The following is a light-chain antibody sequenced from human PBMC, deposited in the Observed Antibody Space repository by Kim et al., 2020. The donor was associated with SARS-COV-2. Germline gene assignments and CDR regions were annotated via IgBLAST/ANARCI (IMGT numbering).Light chain of an antibody. Sequence: GQSVTISFTGTSSDVGGYNYVSWYQQHPGKAPKLMIYDVSKRPSGVPDRFSGSKSGNTASLTISGLQAEDEADYYCCSYAGSYTLVFGGGTQLTVL. J-gene: IGLJ2*01. CDR3: CSYAGSYTLV. V-gene: IGLV2-11*01. CDR2: DVS. CDR1: SSDVGGYNY.